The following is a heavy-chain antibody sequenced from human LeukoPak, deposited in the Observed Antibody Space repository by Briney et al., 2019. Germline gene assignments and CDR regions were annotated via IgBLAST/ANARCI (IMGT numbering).Heavy chain of an antibody. J-gene: IGHJ1*01. CDR1: GYTFTGYY. D-gene: IGHD6-13*01. Sequence: ASVKVSCKASGYTFTGYYMHWVRQAPGQGLEWMGWINPNSGGTNYAQKFQGRVTMTRDTSISTAYMELSRLRSDDTAVYYCARDYLGSSWNRLGYFQHWGQGTLVTVSS. CDR3: ARDYLGSSWNRLGYFQH. V-gene: IGHV1-2*02. CDR2: INPNSGGT.